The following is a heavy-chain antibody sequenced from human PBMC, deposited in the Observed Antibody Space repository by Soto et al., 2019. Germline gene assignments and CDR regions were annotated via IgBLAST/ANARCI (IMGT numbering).Heavy chain of an antibody. V-gene: IGHV3-30-3*01. Sequence: QVQLVECGGGVVQPGRSLRLSCAASGFTFSSYAMHWVRQAPGKGLEWVAVISYDGSNKYYADSVKGRFTISRDNSKNTLYLQMNSLRAEDTAVYYCASPHYDSSGYYPPVVHYWGQGTLVTVSS. CDR2: ISYDGSNK. D-gene: IGHD3-22*01. CDR3: ASPHYDSSGYYPPVVHY. CDR1: GFTFSSYA. J-gene: IGHJ4*02.